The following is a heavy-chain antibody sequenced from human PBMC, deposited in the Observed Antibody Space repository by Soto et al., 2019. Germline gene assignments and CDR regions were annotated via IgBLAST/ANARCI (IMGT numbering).Heavy chain of an antibody. Sequence: KTSETLSLTCTVSGGSISSGGYYWSWIRQHPGKGLEWIGYIYYSGSTYYNPSLKSRVTISVDTSKNQFSLKLSSVTAADTAVYYCARVKRYDSSGYREVYFDYWGQGTLVTVSS. J-gene: IGHJ4*02. CDR1: GGSISSGGYY. V-gene: IGHV4-31*03. CDR2: IYYSGST. CDR3: ARVKRYDSSGYREVYFDY. D-gene: IGHD3-22*01.